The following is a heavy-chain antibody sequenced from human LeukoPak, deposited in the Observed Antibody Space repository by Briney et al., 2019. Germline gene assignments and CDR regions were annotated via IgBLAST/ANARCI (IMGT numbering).Heavy chain of an antibody. CDR3: ASSSGSYAGGGFDS. Sequence: SETLSLTCTVSGGSISSYYWSWIRQPAGKGLEWIGRIYTGGSTNNNPYLKNRVTISVDTSKNQFSLKLSSVTAADTAVYYCASSSGSYAGGGFDSWGQGTLVTVSS. CDR2: IYTGGST. D-gene: IGHD1-26*01. CDR1: GGSISSYY. V-gene: IGHV4-4*07. J-gene: IGHJ4*02.